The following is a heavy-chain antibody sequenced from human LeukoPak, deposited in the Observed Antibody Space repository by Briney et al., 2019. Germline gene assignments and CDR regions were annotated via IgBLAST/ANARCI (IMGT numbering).Heavy chain of an antibody. CDR2: ISPTGDII. Sequence: GGSLRLSCAASGFTYGVYYMTWIRQAPGRGLEPLSFISPTGDIIKYVDSVKGRFTISRDNTKSSMYLEMNSLRAEDTAVYYCAREHWAAPDHWGQGTLVTVSP. D-gene: IGHD3-16*01. CDR3: AREHWAAPDH. J-gene: IGHJ4*02. V-gene: IGHV3-11*01. CDR1: GFTYGVYY.